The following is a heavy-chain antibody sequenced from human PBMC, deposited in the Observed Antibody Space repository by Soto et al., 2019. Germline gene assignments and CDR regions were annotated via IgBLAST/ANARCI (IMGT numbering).Heavy chain of an antibody. CDR3: ARMGTLEWLQHFDY. J-gene: IGHJ4*02. Sequence: SETLSLTCTVSGGSISSGDYYWSWIRQPPGKGLEWIGYIYYSGSTYYNPSLKSRVTISVDTSKNQFSLKLSSVTAADTAVYYCARMGTLEWLQHFDYWGQGTLVTVSS. D-gene: IGHD3-3*01. V-gene: IGHV4-30-4*01. CDR1: GGSISSGDYY. CDR2: IYYSGST.